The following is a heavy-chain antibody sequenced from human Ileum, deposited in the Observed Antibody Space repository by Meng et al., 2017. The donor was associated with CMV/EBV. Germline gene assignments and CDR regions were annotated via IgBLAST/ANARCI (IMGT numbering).Heavy chain of an antibody. D-gene: IGHD6-19*01. CDR3: GGGSSGWLNY. CDR2: ISTDGSTT. V-gene: IGHV3-74*01. Sequence: GESLKISCAASGFTFSNHWMHWVRQGPGKGLVWVSRISTDGSTTSYADSVKGRFTISRDNAKNTVYLQMNSLRAEDTAVYYCGGGSSGWLNYWGQGTLDTVSS. J-gene: IGHJ4*02. CDR1: GFTFSNHW.